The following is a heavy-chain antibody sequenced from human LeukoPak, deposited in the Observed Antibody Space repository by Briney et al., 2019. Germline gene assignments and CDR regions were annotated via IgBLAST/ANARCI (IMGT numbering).Heavy chain of an antibody. CDR1: GFTFSSYA. V-gene: IGHV3-23*01. J-gene: IGHJ4*02. Sequence: GGSLRLSCAASGFTFSSYAMSWVRQAPGTGLEWVSAISGSGGSTYYADSVKGRFTISRDNSKNTLYLQMNSLRAEDTAVYYCAKDPRNYYYYDSSYWGQGTLVTVSS. CDR2: ISGSGGST. CDR3: AKDPRNYYYYDSSY. D-gene: IGHD3-22*01.